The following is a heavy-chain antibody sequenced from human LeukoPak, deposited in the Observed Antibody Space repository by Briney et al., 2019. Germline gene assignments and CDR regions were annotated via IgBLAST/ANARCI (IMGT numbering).Heavy chain of an antibody. J-gene: IGHJ4*02. CDR2: IWYDGSNK. Sequence: PGRSLRLSCAASGFTFSSYGMHWVRQAPGKGLEWVAVIWYDGSNKYYADSVKGRFTISRDNSKNTLYLQMNSLRAEDTAVYYCARDLRHYSPPGVPHYWGQGTLVTVSS. CDR1: GFTFSSYG. CDR3: ARDLRHYSPPGVPHY. D-gene: IGHD2-21*01. V-gene: IGHV3-33*08.